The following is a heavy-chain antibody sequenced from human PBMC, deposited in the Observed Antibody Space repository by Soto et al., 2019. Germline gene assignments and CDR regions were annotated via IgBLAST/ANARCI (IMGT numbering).Heavy chain of an antibody. CDR2: ISGSGGST. J-gene: IGHJ3*02. CDR3: AKVLAKTVAGTGDAFDI. D-gene: IGHD6-19*01. Sequence: EVQLLESGGGLVQPGGSLRLSCAASGFTFSSYAMSWVRQAPGKGLEWVSAISGSGGSTYYADSVKGRFTISRDKSKNTLYLQMNSLRAEDTAVYYCAKVLAKTVAGTGDAFDIWGQGTMVTVSS. CDR1: GFTFSSYA. V-gene: IGHV3-23*01.